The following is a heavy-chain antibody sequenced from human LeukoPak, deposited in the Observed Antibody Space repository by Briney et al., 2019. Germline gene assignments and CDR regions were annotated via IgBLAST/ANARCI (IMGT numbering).Heavy chain of an antibody. CDR1: GFTFSSYW. Sequence: GGSLRLSCAASGFTFSSYWMHWVRQAPGKGLVWASRINGDGTSTSYPDSVKGRFTISRDNAKNMLYLQMNSLRAEDTAVYYCVRDNDSSGNYYSYWGQGTLVTVSS. V-gene: IGHV3-74*01. CDR2: INGDGTST. J-gene: IGHJ4*02. D-gene: IGHD3-22*01. CDR3: VRDNDSSGNYYSY.